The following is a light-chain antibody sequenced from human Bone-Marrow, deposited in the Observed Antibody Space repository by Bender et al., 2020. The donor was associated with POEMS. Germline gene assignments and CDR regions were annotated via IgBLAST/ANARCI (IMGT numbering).Light chain of an antibody. Sequence: QSALTQPASVSGSPGQSITISCAGTRNYNLVSWYQQHPDKAPKLVIYEGNKRPSGVSHRFSGSKSGNTASLTISGLQAEDEADYYCFSYAGSSTYVFGTGTKVTVL. CDR2: EGN. CDR1: RNYNL. CDR3: FSYAGSSTYV. V-gene: IGLV2-23*01. J-gene: IGLJ1*01.